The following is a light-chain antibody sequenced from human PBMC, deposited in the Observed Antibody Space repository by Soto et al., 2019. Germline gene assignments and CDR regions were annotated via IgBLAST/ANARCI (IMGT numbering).Light chain of an antibody. CDR2: DAS. V-gene: IGKV1-13*02. CDR1: DDITNY. J-gene: IGKJ1*01. CDR3: QQYNSLWT. Sequence: AIQLTQSPSSLTASVGDRVTVTCRASDDITNYLAWYQQKAGKAPKLLIYDASSLESGVPSRFSGSGSGTEFTLTISSLQPDDFATYYCQQYNSLWTFGQGTKVDIK.